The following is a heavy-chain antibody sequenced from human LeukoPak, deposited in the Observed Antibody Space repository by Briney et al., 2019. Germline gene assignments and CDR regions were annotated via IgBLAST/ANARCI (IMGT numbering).Heavy chain of an antibody. CDR1: GFTFSSYA. J-gene: IGHJ4*02. CDR3: AKDREYQLLAYYFDY. Sequence: GGSLRLSCAASGFTFSSYAMSWVRQAPGKGLEWVSVISGGGDTTYYADSVKGRFTISRDNSKNTLYLQMNSLRAEDTAVYYCAKDREYQLLAYYFDYWGQGTLVTVSS. V-gene: IGHV3-23*01. D-gene: IGHD2-2*01. CDR2: ISGGGDTT.